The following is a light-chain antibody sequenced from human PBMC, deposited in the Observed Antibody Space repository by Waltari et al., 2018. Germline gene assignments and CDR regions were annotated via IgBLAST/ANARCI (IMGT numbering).Light chain of an antibody. V-gene: IGKV3-20*01. CDR2: DAS. CDR3: QHYVSLPVT. J-gene: IGKJ1*01. Sequence: EIVVTQSPGNLSLSPGERATLSCRASQSVSRTLAWYQQKPGQAPRLLIYDASSRATGIPDRFGGSGSATDFSLTITRLEPEDFAVYYCQHYVSLPVTFGQGTKVEIK. CDR1: QSVSRT.